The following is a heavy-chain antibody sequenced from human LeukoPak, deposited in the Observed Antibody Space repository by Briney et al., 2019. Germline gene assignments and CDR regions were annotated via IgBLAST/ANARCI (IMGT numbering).Heavy chain of an antibody. CDR2: IYYSGST. CDR1: GGSTSSYY. V-gene: IGHV4-59*01. CDR3: ARAYDFWSGNHFDY. D-gene: IGHD3-3*01. J-gene: IGHJ4*02. Sequence: SETLSLTCTVSGGSTSSYYWSWIRQPPGKGLEWIGYIYYSGSTNYNPSLKSRVTISVDTSKNQFSLKLSSVTAADTAVYYCARAYDFWSGNHFDYWGQGTLVTVSS.